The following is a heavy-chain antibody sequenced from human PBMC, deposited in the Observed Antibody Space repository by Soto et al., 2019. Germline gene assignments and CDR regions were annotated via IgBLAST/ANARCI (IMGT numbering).Heavy chain of an antibody. J-gene: IGHJ4*02. V-gene: IGHV3-72*01. Sequence: GESLKISCAASGFSFADHHMNWVRQAPGKGPEWVGRARNKANSYTTEDAATVRGRFTISRDDSKNSLYLQMNSLRTDDTAVYYCVGESYYSLDYWGQGALVTVSS. CDR3: VGESYYSLDY. CDR1: GFSFADHH. D-gene: IGHD3-16*01. CDR2: ARNKANSYTT.